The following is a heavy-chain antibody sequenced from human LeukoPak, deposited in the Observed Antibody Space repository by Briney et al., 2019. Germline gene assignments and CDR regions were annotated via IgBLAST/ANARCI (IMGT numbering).Heavy chain of an antibody. Sequence: GGSLRLSCAASGFTFSNSWMTWVRQAPGKGLEWVASMIGDGSELHYVDSVKGRFTISRDNAKNSLYLQMDTLTAEDTAVYYCAKDQGASSYSFDYWGRGTLVTVSS. CDR2: MIGDGSEL. CDR3: AKDQGASSYSFDY. V-gene: IGHV3-7*03. CDR1: GFTFSNSW. D-gene: IGHD1-26*01. J-gene: IGHJ4*02.